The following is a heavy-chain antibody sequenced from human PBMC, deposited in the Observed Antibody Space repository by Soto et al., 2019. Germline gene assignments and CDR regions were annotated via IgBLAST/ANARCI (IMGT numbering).Heavy chain of an antibody. CDR3: VTRSRGLQSSPPRLDS. V-gene: IGHV3-23*01. J-gene: IGHJ4*02. Sequence: EVQLLESGGGLVQPGGSLRLSCAASGLTFSGYGMSWVRQAPGTGLEWVSAISGSGSTTYYAYSVKGRFTISRDDSKNILFLQMNRLRAEDTAVYYCVTRSRGLQSSPPRLDSWGQGTLVTVSS. CDR2: ISGSGSTT. D-gene: IGHD4-4*01. CDR1: GLTFSGYG.